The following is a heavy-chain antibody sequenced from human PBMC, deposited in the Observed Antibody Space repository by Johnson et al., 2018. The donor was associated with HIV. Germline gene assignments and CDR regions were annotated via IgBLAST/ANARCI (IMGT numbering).Heavy chain of an antibody. D-gene: IGHD6-6*01. V-gene: IGHV3-30*14. CDR1: DFTFSNNA. J-gene: IGHJ3*02. CDR2: ISYDGTNT. CDR3: ASGVTARAPLLI. Sequence: SGGGLNQPGGSLRLSCAASDFTFSNNAIHWVRQAPGKGLEWVAVISYDGTNTYYADSVRGRFTISRDNSRKTVSLQMIILRPKDTAMYYCASGVTARAPLLIWGQGTMVTVSS.